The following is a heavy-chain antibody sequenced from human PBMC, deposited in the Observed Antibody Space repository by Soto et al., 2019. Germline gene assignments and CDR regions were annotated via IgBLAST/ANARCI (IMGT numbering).Heavy chain of an antibody. V-gene: IGHV4-39*01. CDR1: GGSISSSSYY. CDR3: ARTIFGGVIVDAFDI. CDR2: IYYSGST. J-gene: IGHJ3*02. D-gene: IGHD3-16*02. Sequence: QLQLQESGPGLVKPSETLSLTCTVSGGSISSSSYYWGWIRQPPGKGLEWIGSIYYSGSTYYNPSLKSRVTIARDTSKNHFSLKLSSVTAADTAVYYCARTIFGGVIVDAFDIWGQGTMVTVSS.